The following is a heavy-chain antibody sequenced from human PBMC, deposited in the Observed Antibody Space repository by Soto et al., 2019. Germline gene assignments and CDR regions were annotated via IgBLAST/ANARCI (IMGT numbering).Heavy chain of an antibody. D-gene: IGHD3-10*01. CDR3: ARGRARVPTVRGLILQFSYFDP. Sequence: QVQLQESGPGLVKPSETLSLTCTVSGDSIRAHSWSWIRQAAGKGFGGIGRLHSSGSTDYNPSLKSRVTMSADTSRNQFSLKLASLTAADTAVYYCARGRARVPTVRGLILQFSYFDPWGQGTLVTVSS. CDR1: GDSIRAHS. J-gene: IGHJ5*02. CDR2: LHSSGST. V-gene: IGHV4-4*07.